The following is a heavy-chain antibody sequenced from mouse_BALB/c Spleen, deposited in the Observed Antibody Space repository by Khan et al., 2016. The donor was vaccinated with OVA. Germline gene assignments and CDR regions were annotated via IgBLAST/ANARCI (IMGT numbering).Heavy chain of an antibody. D-gene: IGHD2-1*01. CDR2: INSDGDYT. Sequence: EVELVESGGGLVKPGGSLKLSCAASGFTFSTYAMSWVRQTPEKRLEWVATINSDGDYTYYPDNVPGRFTISRDNAKNTLYLQMSSLRSEDTAMYYCARSAYGNFAYWGQGTLVTVSA. V-gene: IGHV5-9-3*01. CDR1: GFTFSTYA. CDR3: ARSAYGNFAY. J-gene: IGHJ3*01.